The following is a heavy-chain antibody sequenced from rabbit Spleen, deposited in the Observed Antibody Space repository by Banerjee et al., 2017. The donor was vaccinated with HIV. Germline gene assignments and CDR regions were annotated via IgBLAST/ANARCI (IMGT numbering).Heavy chain of an antibody. V-gene: IGHV1S40*01. Sequence: QSLEESGGDLVKPGASLTLTCTASGFTISSSYYMCWVRQAPGKGLEWIACIYGGSSGSTYYASWAKGRCTISKTSSTTVTLRMTSLTGADTATYFCAGGDGYAYGGYDLWGPGTLVTVS. J-gene: IGHJ4*01. CDR2: IYGGSSGST. CDR3: AGGDGYAYGGYDL. D-gene: IGHD6-1*01. CDR1: GFTISSSYY.